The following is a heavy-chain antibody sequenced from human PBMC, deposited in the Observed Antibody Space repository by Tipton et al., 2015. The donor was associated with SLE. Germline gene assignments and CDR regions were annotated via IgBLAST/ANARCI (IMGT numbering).Heavy chain of an antibody. Sequence: SLRLSCAASGFTFSSYSMNWVRQAPGKGLEWVSYISSSGSTIYYADSVKGRFTISRDNAKNSLYLQMNSLRAEDTAVYYCARESAAAGTNYFDYWGQGTLVTVSS. CDR1: GFTFSSYS. CDR3: ARESAAAGTNYFDY. V-gene: IGHV3-48*04. J-gene: IGHJ4*02. D-gene: IGHD6-13*01. CDR2: ISSSGSTI.